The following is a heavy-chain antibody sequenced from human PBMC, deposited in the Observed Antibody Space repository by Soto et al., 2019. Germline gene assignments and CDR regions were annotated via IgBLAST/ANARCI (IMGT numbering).Heavy chain of an antibody. D-gene: IGHD2-2*01. CDR1: GFTVSSNY. Sequence: EVQLVESGGGLVQPGGSLRLSCAASGFTVSSNYMSWVRQAPGKGLEWVSVIYSGGSTYYADSVKGRFTISRDNYENTLYLQMNSLRAEDTAVYYCAGATGPQLPPVRWGQGTLVTVSS. V-gene: IGHV3-66*01. CDR3: AGATGPQLPPVR. J-gene: IGHJ4*02. CDR2: IYSGGST.